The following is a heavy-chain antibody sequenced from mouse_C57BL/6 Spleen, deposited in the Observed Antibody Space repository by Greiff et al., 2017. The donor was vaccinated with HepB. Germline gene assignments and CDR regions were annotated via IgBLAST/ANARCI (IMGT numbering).Heavy chain of an antibody. J-gene: IGHJ2*01. CDR1: GFSFNTYA. D-gene: IGHD1-1*01. CDR3: VRQSTVPFDY. CDR2: IRSKSNNYAT. V-gene: IGHV10-1*01. Sequence: EVQLVESGGGLVQPKGSLKLSCAASGFSFNTYAMNWVRQAPGKGLEWVARIRSKSNNYATYYADSVKDRFTISRDDSESMLYLQMNNLKTEDTAMYYCVRQSTVPFDYWGQGTTLTVSS.